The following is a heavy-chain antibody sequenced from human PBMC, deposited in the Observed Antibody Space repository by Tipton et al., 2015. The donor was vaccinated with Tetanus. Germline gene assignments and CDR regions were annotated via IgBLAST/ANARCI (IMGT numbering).Heavy chain of an antibody. V-gene: IGHV4-61*08. D-gene: IGHD3-3*01. Sequence: TLSLTCSVSGASLRGGDYHWSWIRQPPGKGLEWLAYISPSGRSNSNYSLKSRITVPQDKSKNQFSLKLTSVTAADTAVYYCARANYDFPNKGPFDFWGQGILVLVSS. CDR3: ARANYDFPNKGPFDF. CDR1: GASLRGGDYH. CDR2: ISPSGRS. J-gene: IGHJ4*02.